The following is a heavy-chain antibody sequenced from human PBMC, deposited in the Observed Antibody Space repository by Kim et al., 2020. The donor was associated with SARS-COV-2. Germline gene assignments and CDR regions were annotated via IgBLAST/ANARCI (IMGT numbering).Heavy chain of an antibody. D-gene: IGHD3-22*01. Sequence: GGSLRLSCAASGFTFSSYAMHWVRQAPGKGLEWVAVISYDGSNKYYADSVKGRFTISRDNSKNTLYLQMNSLRAEDTAVYYCARDFYDSSGFFDYWGQGTLVTVSS. CDR3: ARDFYDSSGFFDY. V-gene: IGHV3-30*04. CDR1: GFTFSSYA. J-gene: IGHJ4*02. CDR2: ISYDGSNK.